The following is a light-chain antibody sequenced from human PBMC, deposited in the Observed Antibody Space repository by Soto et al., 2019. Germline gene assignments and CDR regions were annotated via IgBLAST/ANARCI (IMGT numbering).Light chain of an antibody. CDR2: GAS. V-gene: IGKV3-20*01. Sequence: EIVLTQSPGTLSLSPWERATLSCRASQSVSSIFLAWYQHKPGQAPRLLIYGASTRATGIPDRFSGSGSGTDFILTISRLEPEDFAVYYCQQYGSSPRTFGHGTRVEIK. J-gene: IGKJ1*01. CDR3: QQYGSSPRT. CDR1: QSVSSIF.